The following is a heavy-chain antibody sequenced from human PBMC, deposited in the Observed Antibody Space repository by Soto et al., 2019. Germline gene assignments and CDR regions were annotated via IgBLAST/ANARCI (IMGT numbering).Heavy chain of an antibody. CDR3: ARDHPHSYGIYYFDY. V-gene: IGHV4-59*01. J-gene: IGHJ4*02. CDR1: GGSITNYY. D-gene: IGHD5-18*01. Sequence: PSETLSLTCTVSGGSITNYYWSWIRQPPGKGLEWIGYIYSSGSTNYNPSLKSRVTISADTSKNQVSLKLTSVTAADTAVYYCARDHPHSYGIYYFDYWGQGTLATVSS. CDR2: IYSSGST.